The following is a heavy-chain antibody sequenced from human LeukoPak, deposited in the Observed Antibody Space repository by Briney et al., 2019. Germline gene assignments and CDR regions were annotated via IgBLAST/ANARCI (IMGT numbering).Heavy chain of an antibody. CDR1: GYIFTSYW. V-gene: IGHV5-51*01. J-gene: IGHJ1*01. CDR2: IYPGDSDT. CDR3: ARQSTVTTLAQH. D-gene: IGHD4-17*01. Sequence: GESLKISCTGSGYIFTSYWIGWVRQMPGKGLEWMGIIYPGDSDTIYSPSFQGQVTISADKSISTAYLQWSSLKASDTAMYYCARQSTVTTLAQHWGQGTLVTVSS.